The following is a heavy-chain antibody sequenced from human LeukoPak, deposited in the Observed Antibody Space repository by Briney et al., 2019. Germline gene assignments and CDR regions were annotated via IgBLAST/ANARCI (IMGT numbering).Heavy chain of an antibody. CDR1: GFTFSSYS. J-gene: IGHJ5*02. D-gene: IGHD3-22*01. V-gene: IGHV3-21*01. CDR2: ISSSSYI. CDR3: ARGRKSSDPRWFDP. Sequence: GGSLRLSCAASGFTFSSYSMNWVRQAPGKGLEWVSSISSSSYIYYADSVKGRFTISRDNAKNSLYLQMNSLRAEDTAVYYCARGRKSSDPRWFDPWGQGTLVTVSS.